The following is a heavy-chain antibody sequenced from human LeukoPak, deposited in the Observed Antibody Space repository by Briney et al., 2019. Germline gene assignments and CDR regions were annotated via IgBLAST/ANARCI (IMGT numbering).Heavy chain of an antibody. CDR1: GFTFDDYG. CDR3: ARDQAKSYYYDISGYYSFDY. D-gene: IGHD3-22*01. CDR2: INWNGGTI. V-gene: IGHV3-20*04. J-gene: IGHJ4*02. Sequence: GGSLRLSCAASGFTFDDYGLSWVRQVPGKGLEWVAGINWNGGTIDYIDSVKGRFTISRDNRKDFLYLQMNSLRAEDTALYYCARDQAKSYYYDISGYYSFDYWGQGTLVTVSS.